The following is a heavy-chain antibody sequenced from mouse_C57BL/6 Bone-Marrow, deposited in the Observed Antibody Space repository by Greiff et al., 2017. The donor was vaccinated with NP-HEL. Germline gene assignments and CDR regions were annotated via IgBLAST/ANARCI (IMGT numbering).Heavy chain of an antibody. CDR3: ARSGGLRRRNYYFDY. Sequence: QVQLQQPGAELVKPGASVKMSCKASGYTFTSYWITWVKQRPGQGLEWIGDIYPGSGSTNYNEKFKSKATLTVDTSSSTAYMQLSSLTSEDSAVYYCARSGGLRRRNYYFDYWGQGTTLTVSS. V-gene: IGHV1-55*01. J-gene: IGHJ2*01. D-gene: IGHD2-4*01. CDR2: IYPGSGST. CDR1: GYTFTSYW.